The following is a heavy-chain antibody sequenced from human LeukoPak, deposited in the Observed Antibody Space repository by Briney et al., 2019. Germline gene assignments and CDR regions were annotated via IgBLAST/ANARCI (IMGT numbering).Heavy chain of an antibody. CDR2: INPSGGST. V-gene: IGHV1-46*01. CDR3: ARDLRYCSSTSCRGIYYYYYYMDV. J-gene: IGHJ6*03. D-gene: IGHD2-2*01. CDR1: GYTFTSYY. Sequence: GASVKVSCKVSGYTFTSYYMHWVRQAPGQGLEWMGIINPSGGSTSYAQKFQGRVTMTRDMSTSTVYMELSSLRSEDTAVYYCARDLRYCSSTSCRGIYYYYYYMDVWGKGTTVTVSS.